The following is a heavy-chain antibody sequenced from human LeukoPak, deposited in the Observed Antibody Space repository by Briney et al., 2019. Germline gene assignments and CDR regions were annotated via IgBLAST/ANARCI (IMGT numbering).Heavy chain of an antibody. CDR3: ARTYHYYDSSGYYQPYYFDY. J-gene: IGHJ4*02. CDR2: ISSSSSYI. D-gene: IGHD3-22*01. V-gene: IGHV3-21*01. Sequence: GSLRLSCAASGFTFSSYSMNWVRQAPGKGLEWVSSISSSSSYIYYADSVKGRFTISRDNAKNSLYLQMNSLRAEDTAVYYCARTYHYYDSSGYYQPYYFDYWGQGTLVTVSS. CDR1: GFTFSSYS.